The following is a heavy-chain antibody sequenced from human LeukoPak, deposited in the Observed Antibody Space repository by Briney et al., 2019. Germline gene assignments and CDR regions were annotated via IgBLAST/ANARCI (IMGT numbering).Heavy chain of an antibody. J-gene: IGHJ5*02. CDR2: INPSGGST. CDR1: GYTFTSYY. D-gene: IGHD1-14*01. V-gene: IGHV1-46*01. CDR3: ARDREGNTTPNWFDP. Sequence: ASVKVSCKAFGYTFTSYYMHWVRQAPGQGLEWMGIINPSGGSTSYAQKFQGRVTMTRDMSTSTVYMELSSLRSEDTAVYYCARDREGNTTPNWFDPWGQGTLVTVSS.